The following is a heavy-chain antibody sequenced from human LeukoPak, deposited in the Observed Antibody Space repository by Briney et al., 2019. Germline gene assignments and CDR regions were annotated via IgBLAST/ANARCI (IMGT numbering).Heavy chain of an antibody. CDR2: IYTSGST. D-gene: IGHD1-26*01. Sequence: SETLSLTCTVSGGSISSYYWSWIRQPAGKGLEWIGRIYTSGSTNYNPSLKSRVTISVDKSKNQFSLKLSSVTAADTAVHYCARDRSISGSYYGDFDYWGQGTLVTVSS. CDR1: GGSISSYY. CDR3: ARDRSISGSYYGDFDY. V-gene: IGHV4-4*07. J-gene: IGHJ4*02.